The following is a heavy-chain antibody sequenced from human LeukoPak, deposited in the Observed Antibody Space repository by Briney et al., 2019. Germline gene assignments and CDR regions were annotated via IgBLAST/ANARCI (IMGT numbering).Heavy chain of an antibody. Sequence: PSETLSLTCAVYGGSFSGYYWSWIRQPPGKGLEWIGEINRSGSTNYNPSLKSRVTISVDTSKNQFSLKLSSVTAADTAVYYCARHPNIVVVPAARRRGYMDVWGKGTTVTVSS. D-gene: IGHD2-2*01. CDR1: GGSFSGYY. CDR2: INRSGST. CDR3: ARHPNIVVVPAARRRGYMDV. J-gene: IGHJ6*03. V-gene: IGHV4-34*01.